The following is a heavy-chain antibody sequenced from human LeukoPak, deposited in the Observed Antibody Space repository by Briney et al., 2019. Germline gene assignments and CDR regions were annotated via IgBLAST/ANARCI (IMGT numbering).Heavy chain of an antibody. CDR1: GGSISSSSYY. CDR2: IYYSGST. D-gene: IGHD6-6*01. V-gene: IGHV4-39*07. CDR3: ARERRGKESSSGPYFDY. Sequence: SETLSLTCTVSGGSISSSSYYWGWIRQPPGKGLEWIGSIYYSGSTYYNPSLKSRVTISVDTSKNQFSLKLSSVTAADTAVYYCARERRGKESSSGPYFDYWGQGTLVTVSS. J-gene: IGHJ4*02.